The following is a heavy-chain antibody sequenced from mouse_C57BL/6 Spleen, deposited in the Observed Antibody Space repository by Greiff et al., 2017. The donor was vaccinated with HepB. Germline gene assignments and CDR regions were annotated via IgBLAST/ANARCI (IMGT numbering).Heavy chain of an antibody. CDR1: GYTFTSYG. CDR2: IYPRSGNT. CDR3: ARSRLYYAMDY. V-gene: IGHV1-81*01. J-gene: IGHJ4*01. Sequence: VQLQQSGAELARPGASVKLSCKASGYTFTSYGISWVKQRTGQGLEWIGEIYPRSGNTYYNEKFKGKATLTADKSSSTAYVELRSLTSEDSAVYFCARSRLYYAMDYWGQGTSVTVSS.